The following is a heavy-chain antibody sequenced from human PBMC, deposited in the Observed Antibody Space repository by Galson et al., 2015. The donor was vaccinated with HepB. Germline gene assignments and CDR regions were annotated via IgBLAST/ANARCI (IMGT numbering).Heavy chain of an antibody. D-gene: IGHD6-19*01. CDR3: ARAGVSSSGWREGLFY. V-gene: IGHV1-69*02. CDR1: GGTFSSYT. CDR2: IIPILGIA. J-gene: IGHJ4*02. Sequence: SVKVSCKASGGTFSSYTISWVRQAPGQGLEWMGRIIPILGIANYAQKFQGRVTITADKSTSTAYMELSSLRSEDTAVYYCARAGVSSSGWREGLFYWGQGTLVTVSS.